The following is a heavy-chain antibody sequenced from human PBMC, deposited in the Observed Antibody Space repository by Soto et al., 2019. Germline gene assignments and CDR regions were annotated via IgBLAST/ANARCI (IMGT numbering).Heavy chain of an antibody. CDR1: NGSISNNGW. Sequence: QVQLQESGPGLVKPSGTLSLTCAVSNGSISNNGWWSWVRQPPGKGLEWIGEINHSGTTNYNPSLKSRVTILVDKSKNQFSLKLTSVTAADTAVYYCARGITFGGFIFDDWGQGTLVTVSS. CDR3: ARGITFGGFIFDD. D-gene: IGHD3-16*01. V-gene: IGHV4-4*02. CDR2: INHSGTT. J-gene: IGHJ4*02.